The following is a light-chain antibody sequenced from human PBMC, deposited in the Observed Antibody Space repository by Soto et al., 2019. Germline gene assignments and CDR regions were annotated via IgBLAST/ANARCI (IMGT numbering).Light chain of an antibody. Sequence: DIQMTQSPSSLSASVGDRVTITCRASQSIASYLSWYQQKPGKAPRLLIYAASSLQSGVPSRFSGSGSGTDFTLTITSLQPEDFATYHCEQSYSIPFTFGQGTRLEMK. CDR1: QSIASY. V-gene: IGKV1-39*01. CDR2: AAS. J-gene: IGKJ5*01. CDR3: EQSYSIPFT.